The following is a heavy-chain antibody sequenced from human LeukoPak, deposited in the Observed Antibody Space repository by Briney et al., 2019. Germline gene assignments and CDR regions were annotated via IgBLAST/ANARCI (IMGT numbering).Heavy chain of an antibody. J-gene: IGHJ6*02. CDR1: GFTFSSYS. V-gene: IGHV3-48*01. D-gene: IGHD1-7*01. CDR2: VSSSSSTI. Sequence: GGSLRLSCAASGFTFSSYSMNWVRQAPGKGLEWVSYVSSSSSTIYLADSVKGRFTISRDNAKNSLYLQMSSLRAEDTAVYYCARPTGTTNCGMDVWGQGTTVTVSS. CDR3: ARPTGTTNCGMDV.